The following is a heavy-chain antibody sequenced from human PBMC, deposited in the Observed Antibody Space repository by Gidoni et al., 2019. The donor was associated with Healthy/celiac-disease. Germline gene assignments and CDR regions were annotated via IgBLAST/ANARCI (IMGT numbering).Heavy chain of an antibody. V-gene: IGHV4-31*02. D-gene: IGHD5-12*01. CDR3: ASGTEMATARGLCDYFDY. Sequence: GSTYYNPSLKSRVTISVDTSKNQFSLKLSSVTAADTAVYYCASGTEMATARGLCDYFDYWGQGTLVTVSS. CDR2: GST. J-gene: IGHJ4*02.